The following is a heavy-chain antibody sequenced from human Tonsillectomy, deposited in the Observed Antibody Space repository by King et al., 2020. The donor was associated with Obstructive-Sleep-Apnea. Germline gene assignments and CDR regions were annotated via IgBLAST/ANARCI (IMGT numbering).Heavy chain of an antibody. J-gene: IGHJ4*02. V-gene: IGHV4-38-2*02. Sequence: QLQESGPGLVKPSETLSLTCTVSGYSISSGYYWGWIRQPPGKGLEWIGSIYISGSTYYKPSLKSPDTISVDTSNNPFSLKLSSVTAADTAVYYCARGTDTATGYFDYWGQGTLVTVSS. CDR3: ARGTDTATGYFDY. CDR1: GYSISSGYY. CDR2: IYISGST. D-gene: IGHD5-18*01.